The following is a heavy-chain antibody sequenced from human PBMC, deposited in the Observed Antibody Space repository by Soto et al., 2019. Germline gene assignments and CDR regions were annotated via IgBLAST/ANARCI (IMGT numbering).Heavy chain of an antibody. CDR1: GFTFSSYA. CDR2: ISTSGGTT. D-gene: IGHD3-22*01. CDR3: AKYKPMTQPPPYFDY. V-gene: IGHV3-23*01. J-gene: IGHJ4*02. Sequence: EVQLLESGGDLIQPGGSLRLSCAASGFTFSSYAMSWVRQAPGKGLGWVSAISTSGGTTFYADSVKGRFTISRDNSRNTLYLQMISLSAEDTAIYYWAKYKPMTQPPPYFDYWGQGTLVTVSS.